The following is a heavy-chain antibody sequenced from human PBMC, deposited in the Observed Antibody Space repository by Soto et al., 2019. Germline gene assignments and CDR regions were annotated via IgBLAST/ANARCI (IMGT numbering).Heavy chain of an antibody. J-gene: IGHJ4*01. CDR3: AREWVSGSGSYYDY. CDR1: GFTFSSYS. CDR2: ISSSSSTI. V-gene: IGHV3-48*02. Sequence: GGSLRLSCAASGFTFSSYSMNWVRQAPGKGLEWVSYISSSSSTIYYADSVKGRFTISRDNAKNSLYLQMNSLRDEDTAVYYCAREWVSGSGSYYDYWGHGTLVTVSS. D-gene: IGHD1-26*01.